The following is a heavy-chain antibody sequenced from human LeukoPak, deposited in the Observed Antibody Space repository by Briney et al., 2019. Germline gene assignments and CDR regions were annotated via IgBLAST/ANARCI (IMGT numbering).Heavy chain of an antibody. CDR3: GRGWNGHFDI. CDR2: TQGYIGNT. V-gene: IGHV1-18*01. D-gene: IGHD1-1*01. J-gene: IGHJ3*02. CDR1: RHTFTNYG. Sequence: ASVKPSCKASRHTFTNYGTTWLRQAPGQRLGGWGWTQGYIGNTIYANTLQGRVAMTTDTTTSTAYMELRSLRCDDTAVYYCGRGWNGHFDIWGQGTMVTVSS.